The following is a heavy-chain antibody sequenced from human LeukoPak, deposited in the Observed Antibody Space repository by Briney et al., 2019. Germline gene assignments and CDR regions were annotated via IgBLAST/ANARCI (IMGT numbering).Heavy chain of an antibody. D-gene: IGHD4-17*01. Sequence: SETLSLTCTVSGGSISSSSYYWGWIRQPPGKGLEWIGSIYYSGSTYYNPSLKSRVTISVDTSKNQFSLKLSSVTAADTAVYYCASTYGDYVFSAFDIWGQGTMVTVSS. CDR1: GGSISSSSYY. V-gene: IGHV4-39*07. J-gene: IGHJ3*02. CDR2: IYYSGST. CDR3: ASTYGDYVFSAFDI.